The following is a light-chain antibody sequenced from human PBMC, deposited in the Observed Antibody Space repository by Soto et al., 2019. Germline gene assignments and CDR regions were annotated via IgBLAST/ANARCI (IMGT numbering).Light chain of an antibody. CDR3: SSYTKSNTLV. J-gene: IGLJ1*01. CDR1: SSDVGGYNS. V-gene: IGLV2-14*01. Sequence: QSVLTQPASVSGSPGQSITISCTGTSSDVGGYNSVSWYQQHPGKAPKLMIYDITNRPSGVSDRFSGSQSGNTASLTISGLQAEDEGDYYCSSYTKSNTLVFGAGTKVTV. CDR2: DIT.